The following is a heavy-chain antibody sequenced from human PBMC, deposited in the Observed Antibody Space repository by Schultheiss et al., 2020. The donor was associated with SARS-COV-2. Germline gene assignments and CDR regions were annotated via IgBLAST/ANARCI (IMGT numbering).Heavy chain of an antibody. CDR1: GFTFSDYY. D-gene: IGHD3-3*01. CDR3: AREDPQYYDFWSGLNYYYYGMDV. CDR2: ISSSGSTI. Sequence: GGSLRLSCAASGFTFSDYYMSWIRQAPGKGLEWVSYISSSGSTIYYADSVKGRFTISRDNAKNSLYLQMNSLRAEDTAVYYCAREDPQYYDFWSGLNYYYYGMDVWGQGTTVTVSS. V-gene: IGHV3-11*01. J-gene: IGHJ6*02.